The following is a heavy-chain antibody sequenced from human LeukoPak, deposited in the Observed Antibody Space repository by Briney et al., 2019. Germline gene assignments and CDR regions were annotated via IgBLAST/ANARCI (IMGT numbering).Heavy chain of an antibody. J-gene: IGHJ4*02. Sequence: SETLSLTCAVSGFSISSGYYWGWIRQPPGKGLEWIGSVYHSATTYYNPSLKSRVTISVDASRNQFSLWLSSVTAADTAVYYCARDRDYYDGDGYRRYFDFWGQGTLVTVSS. CDR2: VYHSATT. V-gene: IGHV4-38-2*02. CDR3: ARDRDYYDGDGYRRYFDF. CDR1: GFSISSGYY. D-gene: IGHD3-22*01.